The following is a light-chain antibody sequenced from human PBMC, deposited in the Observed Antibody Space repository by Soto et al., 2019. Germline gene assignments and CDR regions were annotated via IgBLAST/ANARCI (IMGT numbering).Light chain of an antibody. CDR3: QQYGSSPPFT. CDR2: DAS. J-gene: IGKJ5*01. CDR1: QSVRNNY. Sequence: IVLTQSPDTLSLSAGERATLSCRASQSVRNNYLAWYQVRPGQAPRLLIYDASTKATAIPDRISGGGSGTDFTLTITGLETEDLAVYYCQQYGSSPPFTFGQGTRLEIK. V-gene: IGKV3-20*01.